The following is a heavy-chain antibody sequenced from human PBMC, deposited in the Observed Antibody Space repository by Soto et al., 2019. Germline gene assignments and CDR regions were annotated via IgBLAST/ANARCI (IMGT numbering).Heavy chain of an antibody. J-gene: IGHJ6*02. Sequence: QVQLVESGGGVVQPGRSLRLSCAASGFTFSSYGMHWVRQAPGKGLEWVAVIWYDGSNKYYADSVKGRFTISRDNSKNTLYLQMNSLRAEDTAVYYCAREYSEDRNDLGGMDVWGQGTTVTVSS. CDR1: GFTFSSYG. V-gene: IGHV3-33*01. CDR3: AREYSEDRNDLGGMDV. CDR2: IWYDGSNK. D-gene: IGHD1-1*01.